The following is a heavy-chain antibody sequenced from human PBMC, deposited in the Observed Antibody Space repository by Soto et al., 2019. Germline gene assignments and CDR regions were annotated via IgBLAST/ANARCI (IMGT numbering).Heavy chain of an antibody. V-gene: IGHV3-23*01. CDR3: AKNEGYSSGWYLD. D-gene: IGHD6-19*01. CDR2: ISGSGGST. Sequence: GGSLRLSCAASGFTFSSYGMSWVRQAPGKGLEWVSAISGSGGSTYNADSVKGRFTISRDNSKNTLYLQMNSLRAEDTAVYYSAKNEGYSSGWYLDWGQGTLVTVSS. J-gene: IGHJ4*02. CDR1: GFTFSSYG.